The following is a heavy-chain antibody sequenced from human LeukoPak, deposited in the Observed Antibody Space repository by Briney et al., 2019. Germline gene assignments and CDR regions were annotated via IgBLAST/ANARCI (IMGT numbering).Heavy chain of an antibody. CDR1: GDSISNGFYY. J-gene: IGHJ4*02. CDR3: ARTRHITVAGHFDY. CDR2: LFHSGNT. V-gene: IGHV4-39*01. Sequence: PSETLSLTCTVSGDSISNGFYYCAWIRQPPEKGLERIGSLFHSGNTYYNPSLQSRVSISVDTSKNQFSLKLTSVTAADTAVYYCARTRHITVAGHFDYWGRGTLVTVSS. D-gene: IGHD6-19*01.